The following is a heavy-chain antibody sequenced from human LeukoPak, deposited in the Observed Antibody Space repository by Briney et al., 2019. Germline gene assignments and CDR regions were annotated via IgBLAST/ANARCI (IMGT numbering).Heavy chain of an antibody. J-gene: IGHJ4*02. CDR3: ARATGFCSGVSCHAY. V-gene: IGHV1-18*01. D-gene: IGHD2-15*01. Sequence: GASVKVSCKASGYSFSTYGISWVRQAPGQGLEWMGWISGYKGNRDYAQKVQDRVTLTTDTSTTTAYMELTSLSSDDTAVYYCARATGFCSGVSCHAYWGQGTLVTVSS. CDR2: ISGYKGNR. CDR1: GYSFSTYG.